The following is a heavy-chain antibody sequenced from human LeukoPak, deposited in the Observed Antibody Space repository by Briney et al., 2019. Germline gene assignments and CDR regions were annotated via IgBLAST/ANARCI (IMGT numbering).Heavy chain of an antibody. CDR2: IYYSGST. V-gene: IGHV4-59*01. CDR1: GGSISSYY. Sequence: PSETLSLTCTVSGGSISSYYWSWIRQPPGKGLEWNGYIYYSGSTNYNPSLKSRVTISVDTSKNQFSLKLSSVTAADTAVYYCARALWFGTSFDYWGQGTLVTVSS. D-gene: IGHD3-10*01. CDR3: ARALWFGTSFDY. J-gene: IGHJ4*02.